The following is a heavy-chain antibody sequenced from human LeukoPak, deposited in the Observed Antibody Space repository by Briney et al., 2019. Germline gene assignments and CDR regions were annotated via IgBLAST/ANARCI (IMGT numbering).Heavy chain of an antibody. V-gene: IGHV1-2*02. CDR2: INPNSGGT. CDR3: ARAGYCSGGSCYDNWFDP. CDR1: GYTFTSYG. D-gene: IGHD2-15*01. Sequence: ASVKVSCKASGYTFTSYGISWVRLAPGQGLEWMGWINPNSGGTNYAQKFQGRVTMTRDTSISTAYMELSRLRSDDTAVYYCARAGYCSGGSCYDNWFDPWGQGTLVTVSS. J-gene: IGHJ5*02.